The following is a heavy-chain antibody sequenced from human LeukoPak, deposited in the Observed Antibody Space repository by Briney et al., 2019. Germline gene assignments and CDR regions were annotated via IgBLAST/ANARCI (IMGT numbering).Heavy chain of an antibody. CDR2: INHSGST. CDR3: ARVHGYCSGGSCYSHDAFDI. D-gene: IGHD2-15*01. J-gene: IGHJ3*02. CDR1: GGSFSGYY. Sequence: SETLSLTCAVYGGSFSGYYWSWIRQPPGKGLEWIGEINHSGSTNYNPSLKGRVTISVDTSKNQFSLKLSSVTAADTAVYYCARVHGYCSGGSCYSHDAFDIWGQGTMVTVSS. V-gene: IGHV4-34*01.